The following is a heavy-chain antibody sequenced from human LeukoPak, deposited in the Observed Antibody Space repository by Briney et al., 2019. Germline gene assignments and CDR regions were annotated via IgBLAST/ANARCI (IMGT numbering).Heavy chain of an antibody. CDR3: AGLITVAGDIDY. J-gene: IGHJ4*02. D-gene: IGHD6-19*01. V-gene: IGHV3-7*01. CDR2: IRQDGSER. Sequence: GGSLRLSCAASGFTLGTYWMSWVRQAPGKGLEWVATIRQDGSERFYVDSVKGRFTVSRDNDTNSLYLQMNSLRAGDTAVYYCAGLITVAGDIDYWGQGTLVTVSS. CDR1: GFTLGTYW.